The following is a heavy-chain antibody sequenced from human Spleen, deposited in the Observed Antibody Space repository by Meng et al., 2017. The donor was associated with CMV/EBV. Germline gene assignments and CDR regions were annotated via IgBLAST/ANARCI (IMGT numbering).Heavy chain of an antibody. CDR2: IHPNSGAT. Sequence: SGYTFNGHYIHWVRQAPGQGLEWMGCIHPNSGATKSAQNFQGRVSMTTDTSTRTAYMELTKLRSDDTAFYYCARMIAVVGTAPFDYWGQGSLVTVSS. D-gene: IGHD6-19*01. CDR1: GYTFNGHY. V-gene: IGHV1-2*02. CDR3: ARMIAVVGTAPFDY. J-gene: IGHJ4*02.